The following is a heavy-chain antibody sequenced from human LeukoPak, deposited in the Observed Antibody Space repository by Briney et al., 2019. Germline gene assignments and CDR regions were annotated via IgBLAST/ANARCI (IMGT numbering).Heavy chain of an antibody. J-gene: IGHJ6*02. CDR2: IKQDGSEK. D-gene: IGHD6-19*01. Sequence: GGSLRLSCEASGFTFSSYWMSWVRQAPGKGLEWVANIKQDGSEKYYVDSVKGRFTISRDNAKNSLYLQMNSLRAEDTAVYYCARDFRIAVAGMKKGYYDGMDVWGQGTTVTVSS. CDR1: GFTFSSYW. CDR3: ARDFRIAVAGMKKGYYDGMDV. V-gene: IGHV3-7*01.